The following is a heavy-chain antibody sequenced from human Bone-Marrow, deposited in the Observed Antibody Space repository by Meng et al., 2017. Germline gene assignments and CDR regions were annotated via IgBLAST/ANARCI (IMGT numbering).Heavy chain of an antibody. Sequence: SVKVSCKASGCTFSSYAISWVRQAPGQGLEWMGGIIPIFGTANYAQKFQGRVTITADESTSTAYMELSSLRSEDTAVYYCARYVTGGKSLYRYFDLWGRGTLVTVSS. V-gene: IGHV1-69*13. J-gene: IGHJ2*01. D-gene: IGHD4-23*01. CDR2: IIPIFGTA. CDR1: GCTFSSYA. CDR3: ARYVTGGKSLYRYFDL.